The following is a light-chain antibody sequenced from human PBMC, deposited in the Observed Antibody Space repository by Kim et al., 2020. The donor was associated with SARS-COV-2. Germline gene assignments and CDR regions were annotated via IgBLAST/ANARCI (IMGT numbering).Light chain of an antibody. V-gene: IGKV1-5*03. J-gene: IGKJ2*01. Sequence: SVTVGDRVNITCRASQSISSWVAWYQQKPGKAPKVLIYKASNLQTGVPSRFSGSGSGTEFTLTISCLQPDDFATYYCQQYDTYSYTFGQGTKLEI. CDR2: KAS. CDR3: QQYDTYSYT. CDR1: QSISSW.